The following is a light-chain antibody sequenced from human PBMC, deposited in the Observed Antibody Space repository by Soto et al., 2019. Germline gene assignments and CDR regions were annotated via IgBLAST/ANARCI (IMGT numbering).Light chain of an antibody. V-gene: IGLV4-60*03. CDR1: GGHTSYR. J-gene: IGLJ3*02. CDR2: VDQSGDY. CDR3: ETWSSNTWG. Sequence: QLVLTQPSSASASLGSSIKLAGTLSGGHTSYRVAWHQQQPGKAPRFLMKVDQSGDYDRGPGIPERFSASSSGADHYLTSSKLQSEDQADYYCETWSSNTWGFGGRAKL.